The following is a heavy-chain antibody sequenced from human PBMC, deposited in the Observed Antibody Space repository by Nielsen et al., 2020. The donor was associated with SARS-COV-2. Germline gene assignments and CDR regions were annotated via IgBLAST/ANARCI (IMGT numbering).Heavy chain of an antibody. CDR1: GFTFSSYA. Sequence: GESLKISCAASGFTFSSYAMSWVRQAPGKGLEWVSAISGSGGSTHYADSVKGRFTISRDNSKNTLYLQMNSLRAEDTAVYYCAKDGAPFGVVTTNLDYWGQGTLVTVSS. V-gene: IGHV3-23*01. CDR2: ISGSGGST. CDR3: AKDGAPFGVVTTNLDY. J-gene: IGHJ4*02. D-gene: IGHD3-3*01.